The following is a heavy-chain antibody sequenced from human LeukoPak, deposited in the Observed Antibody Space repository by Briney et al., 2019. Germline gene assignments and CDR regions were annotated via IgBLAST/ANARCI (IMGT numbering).Heavy chain of an antibody. Sequence: HGDSLKISCKASGYSFASYWIGWVRQTSGKGLEWMAIIHPNDASTIYSPSFQGQVTISADRSITTAYLQWNTLQASDTAIYYCARHNNWAFDYWDRGTLLTVSS. CDR3: ARHNNWAFDY. D-gene: IGHD1-20*01. CDR2: IHPNDAST. V-gene: IGHV5-51*01. J-gene: IGHJ4*02. CDR1: GYSFASYW.